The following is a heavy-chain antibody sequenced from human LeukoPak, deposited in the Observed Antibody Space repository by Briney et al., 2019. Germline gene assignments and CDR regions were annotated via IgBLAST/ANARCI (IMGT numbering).Heavy chain of an antibody. V-gene: IGHV3-23*01. CDR3: AKGSSSSRPYYFDY. D-gene: IGHD6-6*01. CDR2: INGSGGST. J-gene: IGHJ4*02. CDR1: GFTFSSYA. Sequence: GGSLRLSCAASGFTFSSYAMSWVRQAPGKGLEWVSAINGSGGSTYYADSVKGRFTISRDNSKNTLYLQMNSLRADDTAVYYCAKGSSSSRPYYFDYWGQGTLVTVSS.